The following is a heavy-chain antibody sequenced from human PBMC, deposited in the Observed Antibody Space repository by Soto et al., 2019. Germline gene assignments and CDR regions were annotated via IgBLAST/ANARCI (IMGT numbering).Heavy chain of an antibody. CDR1: GGTFSSFG. V-gene: IGHV1-69*13. J-gene: IGHJ4*02. D-gene: IGHD5-12*01. CDR2: IIPVFGRP. CDR3: AREASGYDF. Sequence: GASVKVSCKASGGTFSSFGISWVRQAPGQGLEWMGGIIPVFGRPNYAQRFRGRLTITADESTNTSYMELIDLTSEDTAVYYCAREASGYDFWGQGNQVTVSS.